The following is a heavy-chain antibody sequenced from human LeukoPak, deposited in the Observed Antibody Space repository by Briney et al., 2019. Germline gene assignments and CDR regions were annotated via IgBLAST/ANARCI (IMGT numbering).Heavy chain of an antibody. J-gene: IGHJ4*02. D-gene: IGHD2-15*01. CDR1: GFTFSSYA. CDR3: AKGTSSSCYSAPNY. V-gene: IGHV3-23*01. Sequence: EGSLRLSCAASGFTFSSYAMNWVSQAPGKGLEWVSAICSNDNNTYYANSVKGRFTISRDNSKNTLSLQLNSLRAEDTAVYYCAKGTSSSCYSAPNYWGQGTLVTVSS. CDR2: ICSNDNNT.